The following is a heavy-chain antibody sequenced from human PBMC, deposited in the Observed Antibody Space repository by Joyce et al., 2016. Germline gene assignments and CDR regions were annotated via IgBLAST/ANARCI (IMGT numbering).Heavy chain of an antibody. Sequence: QVQLVQSGAEVKKPGASVKVSCKASGSTFTGYYMHWVRQAPGKGLEWMGRIKPNSGGTNFAQKFQGRVTMTRDTSISTAYMELSRLRSDDTAVYYCARVLVGDCSGGSCYFDYWGQGSLVTVSS. J-gene: IGHJ4*02. D-gene: IGHD2-15*01. CDR3: ARVLVGDCSGGSCYFDY. CDR2: IKPNSGGT. CDR1: GSTFTGYY. V-gene: IGHV1-2*06.